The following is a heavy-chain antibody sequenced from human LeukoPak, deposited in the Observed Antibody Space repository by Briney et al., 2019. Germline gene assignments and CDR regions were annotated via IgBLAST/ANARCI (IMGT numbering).Heavy chain of an antibody. J-gene: IGHJ6*02. Sequence: GGSLRLSCAASGFTFSTYSMNWVRQAPGKGLEWVSSISDSSSHTYYADSVKGRFTVSRDNAKNSLYLQMNSLRAEDTAVYYCARDPGSGDVWGQGTTVTVSS. CDR3: ARDPGSGDV. CDR2: ISDSSSHT. CDR1: GFTFSTYS. V-gene: IGHV3-21*01. D-gene: IGHD2-15*01.